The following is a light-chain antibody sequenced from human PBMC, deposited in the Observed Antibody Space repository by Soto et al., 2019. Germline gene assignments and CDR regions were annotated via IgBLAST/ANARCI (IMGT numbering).Light chain of an antibody. J-gene: IGKJ4*01. Sequence: EMVLTQAPATLSLSPGEGATLSCRASQSVSSNLAWYQQKPGQAPRLLIYGASTRATGIPARFSGSGSGTEFTLTISSLQSEDFAVYYCQQYNKWLTFGGGTKVDIK. V-gene: IGKV3-15*01. CDR2: GAS. CDR1: QSVSSN. CDR3: QQYNKWLT.